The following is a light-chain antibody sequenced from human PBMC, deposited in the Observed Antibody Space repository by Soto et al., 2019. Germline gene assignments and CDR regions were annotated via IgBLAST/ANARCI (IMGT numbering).Light chain of an antibody. J-gene: IGKJ1*01. CDR1: QSLSTY. CDR2: GAT. CDR3: QQYDNSPRT. V-gene: IGKV3D-15*01. Sequence: TVSSATRSLSTLESTTIYCRASQSLSTYLAWYQQKPGQAPRLLIYGATSRATGIPARFSGCGSGTDFTLTISRLQPEDFAVYYCQQYDNSPRTFGQGTKVDIK.